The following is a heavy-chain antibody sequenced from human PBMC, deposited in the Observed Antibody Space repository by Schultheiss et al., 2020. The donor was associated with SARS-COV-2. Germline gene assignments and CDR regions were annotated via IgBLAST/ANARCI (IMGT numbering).Heavy chain of an antibody. CDR2: ISYDGSNK. J-gene: IGHJ4*02. D-gene: IGHD2-8*01. CDR1: GFTFSSYA. CDR3: ARDRIWFMLDY. Sequence: GGSLRLSCAASGFTFSSYAMHWVRQAPGKGLEWVAVISYDGSNKYYADSVKGRFTISRDNSKNTLYLQMNSLRAEDTAVYYCARDRIWFMLDYWGQGTLVTVSS. V-gene: IGHV3-30*01.